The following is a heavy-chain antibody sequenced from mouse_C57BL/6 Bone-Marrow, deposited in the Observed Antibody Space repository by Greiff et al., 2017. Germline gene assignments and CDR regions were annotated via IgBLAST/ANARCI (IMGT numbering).Heavy chain of an antibody. V-gene: IGHV1-55*01. CDR3: ASDWYFDV. CDR2: IYPGSGST. J-gene: IGHJ1*03. CDR1: GYTFTSYW. Sequence: QVHVQQPGAELVKPGASVKMSCKASGYTFTSYWITWVKQRPGQGLEWIGDIYPGSGSTNYNEKFKSKATLTVATSSSTAYMQLSSLTSEDSAVYYCASDWYFDVWGTGTTVTVSA.